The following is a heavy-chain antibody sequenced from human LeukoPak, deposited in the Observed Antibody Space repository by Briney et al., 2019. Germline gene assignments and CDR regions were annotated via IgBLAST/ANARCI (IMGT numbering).Heavy chain of an antibody. CDR1: GFTFSSYA. V-gene: IGHV3-23*01. D-gene: IGHD6-13*01. Sequence: GGSLRHSCAASGFTFSSYAMSWVRQAPGRGLEWVSAISGSGGSTYYADSVKGRFTISRDNSKNTLYLQMNSLRAEDTAVYYCAKESRVAAAGPNWFDPWGQGTLVTVSS. CDR3: AKESRVAAAGPNWFDP. J-gene: IGHJ5*02. CDR2: ISGSGGST.